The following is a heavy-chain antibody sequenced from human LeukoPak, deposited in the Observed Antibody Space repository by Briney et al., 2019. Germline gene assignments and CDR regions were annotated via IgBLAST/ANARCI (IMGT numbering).Heavy chain of an antibody. Sequence: LRLSCAASGFTFSDYYMSWIRQAPGKGLEWIGSVYYSGYTYFNPSLKSRVTISVDTSKNQFSLKLSSVTAADTAVYYCARQSVAASENYFDYWGQGTLVTVSS. CDR1: GFTFSDYY. J-gene: IGHJ4*02. CDR3: ARQSVAASENYFDY. D-gene: IGHD6-6*01. CDR2: VYYSGYT. V-gene: IGHV4-39*01.